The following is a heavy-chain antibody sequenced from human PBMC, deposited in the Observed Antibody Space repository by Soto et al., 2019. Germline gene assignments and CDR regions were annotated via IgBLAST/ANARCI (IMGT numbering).Heavy chain of an antibody. CDR1: GGTFSSYA. V-gene: IGHV1-69*13. CDR2: IIPIFGTA. D-gene: IGHD6-19*01. Sequence: ASVKVCCKASGGTFSSYAISLVRQAPGQGLEWMGGIIPIFGTANYAQKFQGRVTITADESTSTAYMELSSLRSEDTAVYYCAIRTAVAGNFDYWGQGTLVTVSS. CDR3: AIRTAVAGNFDY. J-gene: IGHJ4*02.